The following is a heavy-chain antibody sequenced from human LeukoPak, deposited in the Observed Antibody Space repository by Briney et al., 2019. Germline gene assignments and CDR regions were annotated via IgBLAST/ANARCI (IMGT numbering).Heavy chain of an antibody. V-gene: IGHV3-7*03. CDR2: IKQDGSEK. CDR3: ERHTTAFAD. J-gene: IGHJ4*02. Sequence: GGSLRLSCAASGFTFSSYWMSWVRQAPGKGLEWVANIKQDGSEKYYVDSVKGRFTISRDNAKNSLYLQMDSLRAEDTATYYCERHTTAFADWGQGTLVIVSS. CDR1: GFTFSSYW. D-gene: IGHD5-18*01.